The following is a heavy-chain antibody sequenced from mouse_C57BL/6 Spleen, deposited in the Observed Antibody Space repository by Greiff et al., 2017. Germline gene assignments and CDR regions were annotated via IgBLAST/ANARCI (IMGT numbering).Heavy chain of an antibody. CDR2: ISPGDGAT. V-gene: IGHV1-82*01. CDR1: GYAFSSSW. Sequence: VPLQQSGPELVKPGASVKISCKASGYAFSSSWMNWVKQRPGTGLEWIGRISPGDGATNYNGKFKGKATLTADNSSSTAYMQLSGLTSEDSAVYCCARTGGSSSYYYAMDYWGQGTSGTVTS. J-gene: IGHJ4*01. D-gene: IGHD1-1*01. CDR3: ARTGGSSSYYYAMDY.